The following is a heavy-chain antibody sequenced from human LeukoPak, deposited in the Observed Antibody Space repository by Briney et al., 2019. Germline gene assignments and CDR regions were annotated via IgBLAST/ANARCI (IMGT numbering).Heavy chain of an antibody. Sequence: GGSLRLSCAASGFTFSVYFMSWVRQAPGKGLEWVSAISGSGGSTYYADSVKGRFTISRDNSKNTLYLQMNSLRAEDTAVYYCAKDPAGTMTPYWGQGTLVTVSS. J-gene: IGHJ4*02. CDR2: ISGSGGST. CDR1: GFTFSVYF. D-gene: IGHD3-22*01. CDR3: AKDPAGTMTPY. V-gene: IGHV3-23*01.